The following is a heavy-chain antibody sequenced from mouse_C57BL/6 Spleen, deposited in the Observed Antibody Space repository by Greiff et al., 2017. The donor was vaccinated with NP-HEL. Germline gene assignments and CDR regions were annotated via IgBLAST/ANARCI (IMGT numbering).Heavy chain of an antibody. CDR1: GYTFTSYW. CDR3: ARGRDYYGSSYERYFDV. CDR2: IDPSDSYT. Sequence: QVQLQQPGAELVRPGTSVKLSCKASGYTFTSYWMHWVKQRPGQGLEWIGVIDPSDSYTNYNQKFKGKATLTVDTSSSTAYMQLSSLTSEDSAVYYCARGRDYYGSSYERYFDVWGTGTTVTVSS. D-gene: IGHD1-1*01. J-gene: IGHJ1*03. V-gene: IGHV1-59*01.